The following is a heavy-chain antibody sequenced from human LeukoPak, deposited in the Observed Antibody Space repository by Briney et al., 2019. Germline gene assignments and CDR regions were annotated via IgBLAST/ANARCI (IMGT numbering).Heavy chain of an antibody. V-gene: IGHV4-38-2*01. CDR1: GYSISSGYY. J-gene: IGHJ5*02. CDR2: IYHSGST. D-gene: IGHD1-26*01. Sequence: SETLSLTXAVSGYSISSGYYWGWIRQPPGKGLEWIGSIYHSGSTYYNPSLKSRVTIPVDTSKNQFSLKLSSVTAADTAVYYCASLLVERWFDPWGQGTLVTVSS. CDR3: ASLLVERWFDP.